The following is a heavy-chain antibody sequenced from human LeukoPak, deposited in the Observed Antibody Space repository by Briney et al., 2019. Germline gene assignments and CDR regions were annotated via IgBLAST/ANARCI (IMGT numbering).Heavy chain of an antibody. Sequence: ASVKVSCKVSGYTLTELSMHWVRQAPGKGLAGMGGFDPEDGEKIYAQKFQGIVTMTEDTSTDTAYMELSSLRSEDTAMYYCATATHPRDYDILTGYYRRYWFDPWGQGTLVTVSS. D-gene: IGHD3-9*01. CDR1: GYTLTELS. CDR2: FDPEDGEK. J-gene: IGHJ5*02. CDR3: ATATHPRDYDILTGYYRRYWFDP. V-gene: IGHV1-24*01.